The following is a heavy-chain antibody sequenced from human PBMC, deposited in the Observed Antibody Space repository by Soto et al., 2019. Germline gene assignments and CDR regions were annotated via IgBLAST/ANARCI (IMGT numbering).Heavy chain of an antibody. CDR1: GSGFSISC. J-gene: IGHJ5*02. CDR3: ASWGDSSGSYGDA. V-gene: IGHV1-18*01. D-gene: IGHD3-22*01. Sequence: SCTSAGSGFSISCGGWGRQKTGQGLEWMGWISAYNGNTNYAQKLQGRVTMTTDTSTSTAYMELRSLRSDDTAAYYGASWGDSSGSYGDAWGQGSLVLVSS. CDR2: ISAYNGNT.